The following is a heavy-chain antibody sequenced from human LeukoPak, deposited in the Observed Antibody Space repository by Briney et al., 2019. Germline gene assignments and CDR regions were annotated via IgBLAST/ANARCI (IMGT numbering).Heavy chain of an antibody. CDR3: ASVSPGTDAFDI. Sequence: ASVKVSCKVSGYTLTELSMHWVRQAPGKGLDWMGGFDPEDGETIYAQKFQGRVTMTEDTSTDTAYMELSSLRSEDTAVYYCASVSPGTDAFDIWGQGTMVTVSS. J-gene: IGHJ3*02. V-gene: IGHV1-24*01. CDR1: GYTLTELS. CDR2: FDPEDGET. D-gene: IGHD3-10*01.